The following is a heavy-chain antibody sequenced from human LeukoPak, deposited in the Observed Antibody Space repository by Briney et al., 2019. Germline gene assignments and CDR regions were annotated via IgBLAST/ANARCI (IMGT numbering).Heavy chain of an antibody. Sequence: GGSLRLSCAASGFIFSNYAMYWVRQAPGKGLESVAAISTKGGSISYADSVKGRMIISRDESKNKLFLQMGSLPTDAMGLYFCAGDRSGAFDYWGPGNLVTASS. J-gene: IGHJ4*02. CDR3: AGDRSGAFDY. CDR1: GFIFSNYA. V-gene: IGHV3-64*02. D-gene: IGHD6-19*01. CDR2: ISTKGGSI.